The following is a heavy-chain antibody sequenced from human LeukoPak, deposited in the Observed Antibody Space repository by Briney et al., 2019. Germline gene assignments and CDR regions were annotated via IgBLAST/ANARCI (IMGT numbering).Heavy chain of an antibody. CDR2: IYYSGST. CDR3: ARGGFHYDSSGYWLAWNY. D-gene: IGHD3-22*01. J-gene: IGHJ4*02. V-gene: IGHV4-59*01. CDR1: GGSISSYY. Sequence: SKTLSLTCTVSGGSISSYYWSWIRQPPGKGLEWIGYIYYSGSTNYNPSLKSRVTISVDTSKNQFSLKLSSVTAADTAVYYCARGGFHYDSSGYWLAWNYWGQGTLVTVSS.